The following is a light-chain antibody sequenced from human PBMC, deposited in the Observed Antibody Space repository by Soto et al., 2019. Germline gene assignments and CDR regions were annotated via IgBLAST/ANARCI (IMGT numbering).Light chain of an antibody. CDR2: DAS. CDR1: QSVRSN. CDR3: PQYNEWPLT. V-gene: IGKV3-15*01. J-gene: IGKJ4*01. Sequence: EIVMTQSPATLSVSPGERATLSCRARQSVRSNLAWYQQIPGQAPRLLIYDASTGATGIPARFSGSGSGTELTLTISSLQSVYFAVHYCPQYNEWPLTLVGRPKVDI.